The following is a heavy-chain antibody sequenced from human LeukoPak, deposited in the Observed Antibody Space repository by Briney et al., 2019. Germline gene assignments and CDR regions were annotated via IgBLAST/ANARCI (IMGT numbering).Heavy chain of an antibody. Sequence: GGSLRLSCTASGFTFSSYAMSWVRQAPGKGLEWVSAISGSADSTYYGDAVKGRFTISRDNSKNTLYLQMDSLRAEDTAVYYCAKGHQSGYYTVFFGYWGQGTLVTVSS. CDR2: ISGSADST. J-gene: IGHJ4*02. CDR1: GFTFSSYA. V-gene: IGHV3-23*01. D-gene: IGHD3-3*01. CDR3: AKGHQSGYYTVFFGY.